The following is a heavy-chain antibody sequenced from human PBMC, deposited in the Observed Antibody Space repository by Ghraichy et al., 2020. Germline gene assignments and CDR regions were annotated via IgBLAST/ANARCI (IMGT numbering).Heavy chain of an antibody. CDR3: ARGVRNLLFSDH. CDR1: GYTFSNFD. J-gene: IGHJ4*01. D-gene: IGHD1-14*01. Sequence: ASVKVSCKASGYTFSNFDIIWVRQAAGQGLEWMGWMNPVSGNTNFIQKFRGRVTLTSDISISTAYMELSALISDDTAVYYCARGVRNLLFSDHSGHGTLVTVSS. V-gene: IGHV1-8*01. CDR2: MNPVSGNT.